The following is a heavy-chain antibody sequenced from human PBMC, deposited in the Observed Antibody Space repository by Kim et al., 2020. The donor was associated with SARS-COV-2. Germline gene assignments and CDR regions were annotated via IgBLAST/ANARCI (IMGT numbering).Heavy chain of an antibody. Sequence: GGSLRLSCAASGFTFSSYSMNWVRQAPGKGLEWVSSISSSSSYIYYADSVKGRFTISRDNAKNSLYLQMNSLRAEDTAVYYCARDFLTMVRGGGFDYWGQGTLVTVSS. J-gene: IGHJ4*02. D-gene: IGHD3-10*01. CDR1: GFTFSSYS. V-gene: IGHV3-21*01. CDR2: ISSSSSYI. CDR3: ARDFLTMVRGGGFDY.